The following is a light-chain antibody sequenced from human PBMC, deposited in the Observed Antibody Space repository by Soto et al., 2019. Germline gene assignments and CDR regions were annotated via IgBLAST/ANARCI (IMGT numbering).Light chain of an antibody. CDR2: DTS. CDR3: QQRSTWPALT. CDR1: QSVGSY. V-gene: IGKV3-11*01. J-gene: IGKJ4*01. Sequence: EVVLTQSPVTLSLSPGERATLSCRASQSVGSYVAWYQHKPGHLPRLLIYDTSNRAAGIPVRFSGSGSETDCTLPISSLEPDDFAVYYCQQRSTWPALTFGGGTKVEVK.